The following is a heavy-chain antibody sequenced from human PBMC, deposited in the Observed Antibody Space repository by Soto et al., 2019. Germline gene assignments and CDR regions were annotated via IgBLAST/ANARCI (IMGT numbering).Heavy chain of an antibody. D-gene: IGHD3-22*01. CDR3: ARDPVSCYYHKNAYYYDLLDF. CDR1: GYTFTSYY. V-gene: IGHV1-46*01. Sequence: ASVKVSCKASGYTFTSYYMHWVRQAPGQGLEWMGIINPSGGSTSYAQKFQGRVTMTRDTSTSTVYMELSSLRSEDTAVYYCARDPVSCYYHKNAYYYDLLDFWGQGTTVTVSS. CDR2: INPSGGST. J-gene: IGHJ6*02.